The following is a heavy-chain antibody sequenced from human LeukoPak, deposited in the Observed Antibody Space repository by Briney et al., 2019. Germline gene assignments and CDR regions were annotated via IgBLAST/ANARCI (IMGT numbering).Heavy chain of an antibody. J-gene: IGHJ4*02. CDR3: AKVWRGNYYDY. CDR2: ISSSGDST. V-gene: IGHV3-23*01. D-gene: IGHD1-1*01. Sequence: PGGSLRLSCAASGLIFSNCWMTWVRQAPGKGLEWVSSISSSGDSTYYADSVKGRFTISRDKSKNTLYLQMNSLRADDTAVYYCAKVWRGNYYDYWGQGTLVTVSS. CDR1: GLIFSNCW.